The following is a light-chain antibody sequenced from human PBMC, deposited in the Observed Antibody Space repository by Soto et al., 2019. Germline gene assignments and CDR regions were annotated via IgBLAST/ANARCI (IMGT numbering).Light chain of an antibody. Sequence: DIQMTQSPSTLSASVGDRVTITCRASQSVTNWLAWYQQKPGKAPNLLLYDASRLQSGIPSRFSGSGSGTEFTLTISSLQPDDFATYYCQQYTAYPYTFGRGTKLEIK. CDR1: QSVTNW. CDR3: QQYTAYPYT. CDR2: DAS. J-gene: IGKJ2*01. V-gene: IGKV1-5*01.